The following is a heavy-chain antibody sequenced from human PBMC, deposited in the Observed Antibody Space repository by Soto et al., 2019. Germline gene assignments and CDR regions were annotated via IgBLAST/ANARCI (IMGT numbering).Heavy chain of an antibody. D-gene: IGHD3-10*01. Sequence: QVQLVQSGAEVKKPGASVKVSCKASGYTFSSYYMHWVRQAPGHGLEWMGIINPSGDTTTYPQNFAGRVTMTRDTSTSTLYLELSSLRSEDTAVYYCARGDGYFGSGSTSYFDNWGQGTLVTVSS. CDR3: ARGDGYFGSGSTSYFDN. V-gene: IGHV1-46*01. CDR2: INPSGDTT. J-gene: IGHJ4*02. CDR1: GYTFSSYY.